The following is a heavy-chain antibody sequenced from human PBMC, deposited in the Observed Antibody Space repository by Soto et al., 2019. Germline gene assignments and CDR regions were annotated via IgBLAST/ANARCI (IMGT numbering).Heavy chain of an antibody. D-gene: IGHD6-6*01. CDR3: AKEVAARFDYYYYYMDV. J-gene: IGHJ6*03. CDR1: GFTFSNYA. V-gene: IGHV3-30*18. CDR2: ISYDGNNN. Sequence: QVQLVESGGGVVQSGRSLRLSCAASGFTFSNYAMHWVRQAPGKGLEWVAVISYDGNNNYYADSLEGRFTISRDNSRNTLYLQMNSLRAEDTAVYYCAKEVAARFDYYYYYMDVWGKGTTVTVS.